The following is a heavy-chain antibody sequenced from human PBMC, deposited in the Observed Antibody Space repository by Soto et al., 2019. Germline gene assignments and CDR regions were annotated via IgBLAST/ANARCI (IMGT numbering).Heavy chain of an antibody. CDR3: ARVRGRYCSGGSCYSYNWFDP. Sequence: QVQLQESGPGLVKPSGTLSLTCAVSSGSISSSNWWSWVRQPPGKGLEWIGEIYHSGSTNYNPSLKRRVTISVDKSKNHFSRKLSSVTAADTAVYYCARVRGRYCSGGSCYSYNWFDPWGQGTLVTVSS. CDR2: IYHSGST. CDR1: SGSISSSNW. J-gene: IGHJ5*02. D-gene: IGHD2-15*01. V-gene: IGHV4-4*02.